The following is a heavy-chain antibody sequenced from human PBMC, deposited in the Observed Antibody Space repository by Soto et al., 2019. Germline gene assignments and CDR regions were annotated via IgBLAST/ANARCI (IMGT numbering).Heavy chain of an antibody. V-gene: IGHV3-9*01. Sequence: EVQLVESGGGLVQPGRSLRLSCAASGFTFDDYAMHWVRQAPGKGLEWVSGISWNSGSIGYADSVKGRFTISRDNAKNSLYLQMNSVRAEDTALYYCAKVAVAGISHWYFDLWGRGTLVTVSS. CDR1: GFTFDDYA. J-gene: IGHJ2*01. CDR3: AKVAVAGISHWYFDL. D-gene: IGHD6-19*01. CDR2: ISWNSGSI.